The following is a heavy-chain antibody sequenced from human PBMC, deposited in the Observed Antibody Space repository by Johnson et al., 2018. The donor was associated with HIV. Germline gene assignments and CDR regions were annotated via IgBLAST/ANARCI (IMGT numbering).Heavy chain of an antibody. V-gene: IGHV3-15*01. CDR1: GFSFSNAW. Sequence: VQLVESGGGLVQPGESLRLSCAASGFSFSNAWMNWVRQAPGKGLEWVGRIKSKTDGGTTDYAAPVKGRFTLSRDDSKNTLFLQMNSLKTEDTALYYCARGSRYTYDNDDAYLLHAFDFWGQGTMVTVSS. J-gene: IGHJ3*01. D-gene: IGHD3-22*01. CDR3: ARGSRYTYDNDDAYLLHAFDF. CDR2: IKSKTDGGTT.